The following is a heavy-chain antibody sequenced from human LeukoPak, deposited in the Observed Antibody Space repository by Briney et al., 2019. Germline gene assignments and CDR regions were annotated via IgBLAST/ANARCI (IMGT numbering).Heavy chain of an antibody. Sequence: GSLRLSCAASGFTFSSYWMSWVRQAPGKGLEWVANIKQDGRQKYYVDSVKGRFTISRDNAKNSLYLQMNSLRAEDTAVYYCARDRWGYSYGGDWGQGTQVTVSS. CDR3: ARDRWGYSYGGD. CDR1: GFTFSSYW. D-gene: IGHD5-12*01. J-gene: IGHJ4*02. V-gene: IGHV3-7*01. CDR2: IKQDGRQK.